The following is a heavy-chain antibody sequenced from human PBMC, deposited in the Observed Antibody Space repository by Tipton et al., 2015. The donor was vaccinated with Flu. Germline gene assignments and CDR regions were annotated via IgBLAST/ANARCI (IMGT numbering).Heavy chain of an antibody. D-gene: IGHD3-10*01. J-gene: IGHJ4*02. Sequence: TLSLTCTVSGGSISSGSYYWSWIRQPPGKGLEWIGNVHQTGSTYYNPSLRSRVTIAVDRPKNQFSLKLSSVTAADTAVYYCARGGLLWFGELSPGYFDYWGQGTLVTVSS. CDR2: VHQTGST. CDR1: GGSISSGSYY. CDR3: ARGGLLWFGELSPGYFDY. V-gene: IGHV4-30-2*01.